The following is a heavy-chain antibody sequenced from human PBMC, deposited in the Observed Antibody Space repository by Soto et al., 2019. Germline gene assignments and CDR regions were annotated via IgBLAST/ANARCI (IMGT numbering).Heavy chain of an antibody. Sequence: GGSLRLSCAASGFTFSSYGMHWVRQAPGKGLEWVAVISYDGSNKYYADSVKGRFTISRDNSKNTLYLQMNSLRAEDTAVYYCAKDGPDTAIAALGGYFDYWGQGTLVTVSS. D-gene: IGHD5-18*01. CDR3: AKDGPDTAIAALGGYFDY. CDR1: GFTFSSYG. J-gene: IGHJ4*02. V-gene: IGHV3-30*18. CDR2: ISYDGSNK.